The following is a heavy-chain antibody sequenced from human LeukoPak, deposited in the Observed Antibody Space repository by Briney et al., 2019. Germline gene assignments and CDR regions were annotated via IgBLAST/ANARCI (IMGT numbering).Heavy chain of an antibody. CDR2: IIPIFGTA. Sequence: ASVKVSCKASGYTFTSYGISWVRQAPGQGLEWMGGIIPIFGTANYAQKFQGRVTITADESTSTAYMELSSLRSEDTAVYYCARDSTMVRGTSLGYWGQGTLVTVSS. J-gene: IGHJ4*02. D-gene: IGHD3-10*01. CDR1: GYTFTSYG. CDR3: ARDSTMVRGTSLGY. V-gene: IGHV1-69*13.